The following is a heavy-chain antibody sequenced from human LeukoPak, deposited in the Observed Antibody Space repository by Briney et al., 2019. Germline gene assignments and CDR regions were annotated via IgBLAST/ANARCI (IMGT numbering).Heavy chain of an antibody. D-gene: IGHD2-2*01. J-gene: IGHJ6*03. CDR2: IYSGGST. V-gene: IGHV3-66*01. Sequence: GGSLRLSCAASGFTVSSNYMSWVRQAPGKGLEWVSVIYSGGSTYYADSVKGRFTISRDNSKDTLYLQMNSLRAEDTAVYYCARDSTSCSYSYCYMDVWGKGTTVTISS. CDR3: ARDSTSCSYSYCYMDV. CDR1: GFTVSSNY.